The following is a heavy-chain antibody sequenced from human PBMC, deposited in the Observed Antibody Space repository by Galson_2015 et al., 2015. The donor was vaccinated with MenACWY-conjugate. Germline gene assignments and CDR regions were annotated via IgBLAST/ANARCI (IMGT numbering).Heavy chain of an antibody. CDR1: GFTFRQYA. CDR2: ISDSGAAT. V-gene: IGHV3-23*01. CDR3: ARDKFGEGVRWFDP. J-gene: IGHJ5*01. Sequence: SLRLSCAVSGFTFRQYAMSWVRQAPGAGLEWVAIISDSGAATHYIDSVKGRFTISRDNSKNTLYLQMSRLRAEDTALYYCARDKFGEGVRWFDPWGQGTLVTVSS. D-gene: IGHD3-10*01.